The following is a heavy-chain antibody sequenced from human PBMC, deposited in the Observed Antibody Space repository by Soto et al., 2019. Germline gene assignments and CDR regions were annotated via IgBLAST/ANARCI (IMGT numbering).Heavy chain of an antibody. CDR3: ARDLREYQLVYMDV. CDR2: INPSGGST. Sequence: ASVKVSCKASGYTFTSCYMHWVRQAPGQGLEWMGIINPSGGSTSYAQKFQGRVTMTRDTSTSTVYMELSSLRSADTAMYYCARDLREYQLVYMDVWGKGTTVTVSS. CDR1: GYTFTSCY. D-gene: IGHD2-2*01. J-gene: IGHJ6*03. V-gene: IGHV1-46*01.